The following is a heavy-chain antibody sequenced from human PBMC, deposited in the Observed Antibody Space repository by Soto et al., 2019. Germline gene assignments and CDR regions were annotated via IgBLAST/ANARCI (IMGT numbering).Heavy chain of an antibody. CDR1: GYSFTSYW. V-gene: IGHV5-51*01. D-gene: IGHD3-22*01. J-gene: IGHJ4*02. CDR2: IYPGDSDT. CDR3: ARTYYDSSGYYSYYFDY. Sequence: LKISCKGSGYSFTSYWIGWVRQMPGKGLEWMGIIYPGDSDTRYSPSFQGQVTISADKSISTAYLQWSSLKASDTAMYYCARTYYDSSGYYSYYFDYWGQGTLVTVSS.